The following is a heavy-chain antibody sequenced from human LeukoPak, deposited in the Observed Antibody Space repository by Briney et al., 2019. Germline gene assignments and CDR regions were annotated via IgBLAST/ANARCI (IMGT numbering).Heavy chain of an antibody. D-gene: IGHD1-14*01. CDR2: IRFGGSME. CDR1: GFPFSNYA. CDR3: AKSRAPTADPDAFDV. Sequence: PGGSLRLSCVGSGFPFSNYAVHWVRQAPGKGLEWVAFIRFGGSMEYYADSMKGRFTISRDNSKNSLYLQMNSLRPDDTAVYYCAKSRAPTADPDAFDVWGQGTVVTVSS. J-gene: IGHJ3*01. V-gene: IGHV3-30*02.